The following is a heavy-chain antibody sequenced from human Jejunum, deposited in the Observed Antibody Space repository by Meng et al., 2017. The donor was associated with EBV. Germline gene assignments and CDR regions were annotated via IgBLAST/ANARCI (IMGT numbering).Heavy chain of an antibody. Sequence: QVQLQESGPGLVNPSGTLSLTCAVSGGSITSSDWWTWVRQPPGEGLEWIGEIYHDGSSNYSPSLKSRVTILLDKSENHFSLKLNSVTAADTAVYYCAREARISGYHPGIGPWGQGTLGTVSS. J-gene: IGHJ5*02. CDR2: IYHDGSS. CDR1: GGSITSSDW. V-gene: IGHV4-4*02. CDR3: AREARISGYHPGIGP. D-gene: IGHD3-22*01.